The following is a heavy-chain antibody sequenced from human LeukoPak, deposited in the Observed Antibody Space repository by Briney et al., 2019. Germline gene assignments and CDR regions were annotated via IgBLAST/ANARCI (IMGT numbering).Heavy chain of an antibody. V-gene: IGHV1-8*02. CDR2: MNPNSGNT. CDR1: GGTFSSYA. D-gene: IGHD2-2*01. CDR3: AREGSTSCPGNGGSCENYYYYMDV. Sequence: ASVKVSCKASGGTFSSYAISWVRQAPGQGLEWMGWMNPNSGNTGYAQKFQGGVTMTRNTSISTAYMELSSLRSEDTAVYYCAREGSTSCPGNGGSCENYYYYMDVWGKGTTVTVSS. J-gene: IGHJ6*03.